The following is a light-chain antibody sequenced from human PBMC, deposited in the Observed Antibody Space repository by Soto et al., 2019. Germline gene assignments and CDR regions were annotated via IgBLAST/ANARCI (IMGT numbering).Light chain of an antibody. CDR3: CSYAGSTSLF. CDR1: SSDVGSYNL. J-gene: IGLJ2*01. Sequence: QSALTQPASVSGSPGQSITISCTGTSSDVGSYNLVSWYQQHPDKAPKLMIYEDTKRPSGVSNRFSGSKSGNTASLTLSGLQAEDEADYYCCSYAGSTSLFFGGGTKLTVL. CDR2: EDT. V-gene: IGLV2-23*02.